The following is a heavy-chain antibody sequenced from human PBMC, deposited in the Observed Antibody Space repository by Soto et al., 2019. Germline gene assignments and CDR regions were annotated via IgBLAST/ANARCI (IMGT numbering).Heavy chain of an antibody. V-gene: IGHV4-30-4*01. CDR1: GDSISSADYY. J-gene: IGHJ4*02. Sequence: TSETLSLTCTVSGDSISSADYYWSWIRQSPGKCLEWMGFIFYSGTTYYNPSLRSRLTLSVDTSKNQYYLKLSSVTAADTAVYYRARDRFLSYYDSTTYYADYWGQGTLVTVYS. D-gene: IGHD3-22*01. CDR3: ARDRFLSYYDSTTYYADY. CDR2: IFYSGTT.